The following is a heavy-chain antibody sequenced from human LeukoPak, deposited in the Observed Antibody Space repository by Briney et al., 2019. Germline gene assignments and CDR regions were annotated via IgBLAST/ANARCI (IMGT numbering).Heavy chain of an antibody. CDR3: ARAGRITMIVVGEEVDY. CDR2: IYSGGST. CDR1: GFTVSSNY. Sequence: GGSLRLSCAASGFTVSSNYMSWVRQAPGKGLEWVSVIYSGGSTYYADSVKGRFTISRDNSKNTLYLQMNSLRAEDTAVYYCARAGRITMIVVGEEVDYWGQGTLVTVSS. J-gene: IGHJ4*02. V-gene: IGHV3-66*01. D-gene: IGHD3-22*01.